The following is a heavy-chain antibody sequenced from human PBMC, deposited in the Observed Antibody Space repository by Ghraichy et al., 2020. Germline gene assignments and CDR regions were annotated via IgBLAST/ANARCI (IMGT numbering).Heavy chain of an antibody. Sequence: ASVKVSCKASGYTFTGYYMHWVRQAPGQGLEWMGWINPNSGGTNYAQKFQGRVTMTRDTSISTAYMELSRLRSDDTAVYYCARDFPKWLVDNWFDPWGQGTLVTVSS. CDR3: ARDFPKWLVDNWFDP. CDR1: GYTFTGYY. D-gene: IGHD5-12*01. CDR2: INPNSGGT. J-gene: IGHJ5*02. V-gene: IGHV1-2*02.